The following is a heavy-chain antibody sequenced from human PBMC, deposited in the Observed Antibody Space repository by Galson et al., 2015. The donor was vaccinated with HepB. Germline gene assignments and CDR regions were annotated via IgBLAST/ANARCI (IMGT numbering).Heavy chain of an antibody. Sequence: LSLTCTVSGGSISSYYWSWIRQPPGKGLEWIGYIYYSGSTNYNPSLKSRVTISVDTSKNQFSLKLSSVTAADTAVYYCAREAQRATTVVTPGEDDAFDIWGQGTMVTVSS. CDR3: AREAQRATTVVTPGEDDAFDI. D-gene: IGHD4-23*01. V-gene: IGHV4-59*01. CDR1: GGSISSYY. J-gene: IGHJ3*02. CDR2: IYYSGST.